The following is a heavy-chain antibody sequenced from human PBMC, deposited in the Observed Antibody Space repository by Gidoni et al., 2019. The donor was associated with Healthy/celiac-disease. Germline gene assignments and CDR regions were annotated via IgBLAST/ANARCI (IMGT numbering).Heavy chain of an antibody. D-gene: IGHD3-22*01. CDR1: GYTFTSYD. CDR2: MNPNSGNT. Sequence: QVQLVQSGAEVKKPGASVKVSCEASGYTFTSYDINWVRQATGQGLEWMGWMNPNSGNTGYAQKFQGRVTMTRNTSISTAYMELSSLRSEDTAVYYCARAYYYDSSGYYYFDYWGQGTLVTVSS. V-gene: IGHV1-8*01. J-gene: IGHJ4*02. CDR3: ARAYYYDSSGYYYFDY.